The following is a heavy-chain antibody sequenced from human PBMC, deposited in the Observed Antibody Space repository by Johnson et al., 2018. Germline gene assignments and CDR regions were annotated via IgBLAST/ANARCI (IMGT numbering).Heavy chain of an antibody. Sequence: QLVESGGGLVQPGRSLRLSCAASGFTFDDYSMPWVRQPPGKGLEWVSGISWNSGTLVYADSVKGRFTISRDNAKNSLYLQMNSLRPEDTALYFCAKSARGIILGYYYYMDVWGKGTTVTVSS. J-gene: IGHJ6*03. CDR2: ISWNSGTL. CDR3: AKSARGIILGYYYYMDV. CDR1: GFTFDDYS. V-gene: IGHV3-9*01. D-gene: IGHD3-10*01.